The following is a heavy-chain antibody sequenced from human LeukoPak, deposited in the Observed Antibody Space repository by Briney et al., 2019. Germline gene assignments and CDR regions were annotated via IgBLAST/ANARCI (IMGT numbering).Heavy chain of an antibody. CDR3: AKDGGSSGYYSYFDY. CDR1: GFTFDDYA. J-gene: IGHJ4*02. Sequence: PGGSLRLSCAASGFTFDDYAMHWVRQAPGKGLEWVSLISWDGGSTYYADSVKGRFTISRDNSENSLYLQMNSLRAEDTALYYCAKDGGSSGYYSYFDYWGQGTLVTVSS. V-gene: IGHV3-43D*03. CDR2: ISWDGGST. D-gene: IGHD3-22*01.